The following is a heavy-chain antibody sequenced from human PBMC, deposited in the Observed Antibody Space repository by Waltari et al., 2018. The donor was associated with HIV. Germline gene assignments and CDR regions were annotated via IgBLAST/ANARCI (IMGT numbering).Heavy chain of an antibody. Sequence: QVQLQESGPGLVKPSETLSLTCAVSGYSTSSGYYWGWIRAPPGKGLEWIGSIYLSGSTYYNPSLKSRVTISVDTSKNQFSLKLSSVTAADTAVYYCARVYGYSGSYPGAPDDYWGQGTLVTVSS. CDR2: IYLSGST. D-gene: IGHD1-26*01. CDR3: ARVYGYSGSYPGAPDDY. V-gene: IGHV4-38-2*01. J-gene: IGHJ4*02. CDR1: GYSTSSGYY.